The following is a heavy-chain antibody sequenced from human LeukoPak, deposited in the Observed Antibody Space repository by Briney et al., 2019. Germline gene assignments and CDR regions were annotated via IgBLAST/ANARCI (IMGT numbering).Heavy chain of an antibody. CDR2: ISYDGSNK. D-gene: IGHD6-19*01. CDR3: ARDPFSSGWYYYYGMDV. Sequence: GGSLRLSCAASGFTFSNYAMHWVRQAPGKGLERVAVISYDGSNKYYADSVKGRFTISRDNSKNTLYLQVNSLRAEDTAVYYCARDPFSSGWYYYYGMDVWGQGTTVTVSS. V-gene: IGHV3-30-3*01. J-gene: IGHJ6*02. CDR1: GFTFSNYA.